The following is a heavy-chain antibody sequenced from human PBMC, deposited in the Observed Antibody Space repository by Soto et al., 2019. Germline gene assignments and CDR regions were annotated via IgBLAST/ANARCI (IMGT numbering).Heavy chain of an antibody. D-gene: IGHD4-17*01. J-gene: IGHJ6*02. Sequence: QVQLQESGPGLVKPSQTLSLTCTVSGASINGGGYYWSWIRQHPGKGLEWIGSIYYSGNTYYSPSLQSRVTISVDTSKNNFSLRLTSVTAADTAVYYCARDPSYGDYSYYGMDVWGQGTTVTVSS. CDR1: GASINGGGYY. CDR3: ARDPSYGDYSYYGMDV. V-gene: IGHV4-31*03. CDR2: IYYSGNT.